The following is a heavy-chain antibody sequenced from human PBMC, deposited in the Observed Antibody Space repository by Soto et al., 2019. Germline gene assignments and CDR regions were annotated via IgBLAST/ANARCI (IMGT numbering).Heavy chain of an antibody. CDR3: VKDDGGYPSKGPP. CDR1: GITISNYP. V-gene: IGHV3-23*01. Sequence: EVQLLESGGGLVQPGGSLRLSCAASGITISNYPMSWVRQAPGKGLDWVSGISGSGDRTYYADSAKGRFTISKDISRNSLSLQLDSLGGEETAVYFFVKDDGGYPSKGPPWGQGTLVTVSS. CDR2: ISGSGDRT. J-gene: IGHJ5*02. D-gene: IGHD3-22*01.